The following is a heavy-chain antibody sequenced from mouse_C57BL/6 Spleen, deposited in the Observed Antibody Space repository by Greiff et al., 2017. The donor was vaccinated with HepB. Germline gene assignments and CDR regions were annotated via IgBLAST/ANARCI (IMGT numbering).Heavy chain of an antibody. Sequence: QVQLKQPGAELVKPGASVKLSCKASGYTFTSYWMHWVKQRPGRGLEWIGRIDPNSGGTKYNEKFKSKATLTVDKPSSTAYMQLSSLTSEDSAVYYCARYDGYYEEFSFAYWGQGTLVTVSA. CDR1: GYTFTSYW. V-gene: IGHV1-72*01. D-gene: IGHD2-3*01. CDR3: ARYDGYYEEFSFAY. CDR2: IDPNSGGT. J-gene: IGHJ3*01.